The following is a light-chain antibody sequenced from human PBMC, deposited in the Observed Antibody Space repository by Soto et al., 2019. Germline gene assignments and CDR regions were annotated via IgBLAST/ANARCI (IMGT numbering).Light chain of an antibody. CDR2: GNT. J-gene: IGLJ1*01. CDR3: QSYDTSLSGNDV. CDR1: TSDIGAGFD. V-gene: IGLV1-40*01. Sequence: VLTQPPSVSGAPGHRVTISCTGSTSDIGAGFDVHWYQQLPGKAPKLLIYGNTNRPSGVPDRFSGSKSGTSASLAITGIEAEDEADYYCQSYDTSLSGNDVFGTGKKGTVL.